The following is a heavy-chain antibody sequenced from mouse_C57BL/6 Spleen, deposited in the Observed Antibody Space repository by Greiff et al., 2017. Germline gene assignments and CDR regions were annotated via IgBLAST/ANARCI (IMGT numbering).Heavy chain of an antibody. CDR3: ARGGYGIYSGFDY. CDR2: IYPGDGDT. D-gene: IGHD2-10*02. Sequence: VQLQQSGAELVKPGASVKISCKASGYAFSSYWMNWVKQRPGKGLEWIGQIYPGDGDTNYNGKFKGKATLTADKSSSTAYMQLSSLTSEDSAVYFCARGGYGIYSGFDYWGQGTTLTVSS. V-gene: IGHV1-80*01. J-gene: IGHJ2*01. CDR1: GYAFSSYW.